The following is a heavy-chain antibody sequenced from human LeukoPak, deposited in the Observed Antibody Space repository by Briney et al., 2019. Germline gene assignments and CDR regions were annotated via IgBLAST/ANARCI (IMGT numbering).Heavy chain of an antibody. CDR1: GFTFSNYN. D-gene: IGHD5-18*01. CDR3: ARDLSGYSYGVVPLDY. CDR2: IRQDGSEK. Sequence: GGSLRLSCAASGFTFSNYNMNWVRQAPGKGLEWVANIRQDGSEKYYVDSVKGRFTISRDNAKNSLYLQMNSLRAEDTAVYYCARDLSGYSYGVVPLDYWGQGTLVTVSS. J-gene: IGHJ4*02. V-gene: IGHV3-7*01.